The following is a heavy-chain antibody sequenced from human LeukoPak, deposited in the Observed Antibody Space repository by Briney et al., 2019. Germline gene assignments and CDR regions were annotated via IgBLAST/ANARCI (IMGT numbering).Heavy chain of an antibody. CDR2: ITATSLHI. CDR1: GVTFSGYS. J-gene: IGHJ3*02. Sequence: GGSLRLSCAASGVTFSGYSMNWVRQVPGKGLEWVSAITATSLHIYYADSVKGRFTISRDNAKNSLYLQMNSLRVEDTALYYCARVRSVGGNPHAFNIWSQGTMVTVSS. D-gene: IGHD4-23*01. CDR3: ARVRSVGGNPHAFNI. V-gene: IGHV3-21*01.